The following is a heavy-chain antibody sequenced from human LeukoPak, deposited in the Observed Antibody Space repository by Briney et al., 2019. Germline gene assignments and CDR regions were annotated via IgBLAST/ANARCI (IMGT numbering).Heavy chain of an antibody. V-gene: IGHV1-69*13. CDR3: ARAVCSSTSCASLPNWFDP. Sequence: SVKVSCKASGGTFSSYAISWVRQAPGQGLEWMGGIIPLFGTASYAQKFQGRVTITADESTSTAYMELSSLRSEDTAVYYCARAVCSSTSCASLPNWFDPWGQGTLVTVSS. CDR2: IIPLFGTA. CDR1: GGTFSSYA. J-gene: IGHJ5*02. D-gene: IGHD2-2*01.